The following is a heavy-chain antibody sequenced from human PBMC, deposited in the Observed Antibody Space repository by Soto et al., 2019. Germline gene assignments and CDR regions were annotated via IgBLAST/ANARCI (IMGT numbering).Heavy chain of an antibody. V-gene: IGHV3-30*03. Sequence: QVQLVESGGGAVLAGMSLRLSCAGSGFTFSDYAMYWVRQAPGKGLEWVAVISDDGSKRYYADSVKGRFTITRDNSKKALYLQMNSLRREDTAVYYCATGSPDGSWLEWGQGTLV. J-gene: IGHJ4*02. CDR3: ATGSPDGSWLE. CDR2: ISDDGSKR. D-gene: IGHD2-15*01. CDR1: GFTFSDYA.